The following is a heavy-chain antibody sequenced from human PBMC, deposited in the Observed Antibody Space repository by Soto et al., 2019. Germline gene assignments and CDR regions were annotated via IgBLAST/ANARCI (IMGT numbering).Heavy chain of an antibody. CDR1: GYTLTSYD. CDR3: ARATYYYDSSGYWSFRAFDI. J-gene: IGHJ3*02. CDR2: MNPNSGNT. D-gene: IGHD3-22*01. Sequence: ASVKVSCKASGYTLTSYDINWVRQATGQGLEWMGWMNPNSGNTGYAQKFQGRVTMTRNTSISTAYMELSSLRSEDTAVYYCARATYYYDSSGYWSFRAFDIWGQGTMVTVSS. V-gene: IGHV1-8*01.